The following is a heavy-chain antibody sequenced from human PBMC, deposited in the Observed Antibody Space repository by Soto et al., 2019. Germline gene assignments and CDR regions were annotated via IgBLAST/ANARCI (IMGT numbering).Heavy chain of an antibody. V-gene: IGHV1-8*01. CDR2: VNPNSGYT. D-gene: IGHD5-18*01. CDR3: ARSYGYGWNDY. Sequence: ASVKVSCKASGYTFTNYDITWVRQAAGQGLEWVGWVNPNSGYTAYAQRFVGRVTMTRNTPLRTAYMELSSLTSGDTAVYYCARSYGYGWNDYWRQGTLVTVSS. J-gene: IGHJ4*02. CDR1: GYTFTNYD.